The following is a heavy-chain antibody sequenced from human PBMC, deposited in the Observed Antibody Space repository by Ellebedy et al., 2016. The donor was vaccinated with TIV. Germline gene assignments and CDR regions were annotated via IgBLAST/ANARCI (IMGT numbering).Heavy chain of an antibody. Sequence: GESLKISCAASGFTFSSYGMHWVRQATGKGLEWVSAIGTAGDTSYPGSVKGRFTISRDNAKNSLYLQMNSLRAEDTAVYYCARATIGFDYWGQGTLVTVSS. CDR2: IGTAGDT. CDR3: ARATIGFDY. J-gene: IGHJ4*02. CDR1: GFTFSSYG. D-gene: IGHD5-12*01. V-gene: IGHV3-13*01.